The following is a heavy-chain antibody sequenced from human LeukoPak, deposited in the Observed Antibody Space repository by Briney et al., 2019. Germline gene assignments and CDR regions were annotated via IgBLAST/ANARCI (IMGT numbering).Heavy chain of an antibody. V-gene: IGHV1-2*02. CDR2: INPNSGGT. J-gene: IGHJ4*02. CDR3: ARDRIAAPDDFDY. CDR1: GYTFTGYY. D-gene: IGHD6-13*01. Sequence: ASVKVSCKASGYTFTGYYMHWVRQAPGQGLEWMGWINPNSGGTNYAQKFQGRVTMTRDTSINTAYVEVSRLRSDDTAVYYCARDRIAAPDDFDYWGQGTPVTVSS.